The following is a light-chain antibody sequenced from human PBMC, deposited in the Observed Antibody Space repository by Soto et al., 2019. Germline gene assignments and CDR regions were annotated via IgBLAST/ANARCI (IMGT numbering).Light chain of an antibody. V-gene: IGLV1-44*01. CDR1: SFNIGTYT. Sequence: QSVLTQLPSVSGTPGQTVTLSCSGSSFNIGTYTVNWYQQLPGTAPRLLIYSNTQRPSGVPDRFSGSKSGTSASLAISGLQSEDEGDYYCSTWHDSHVIFGGGTKVTVL. J-gene: IGLJ2*01. CDR2: SNT. CDR3: STWHDSHVI.